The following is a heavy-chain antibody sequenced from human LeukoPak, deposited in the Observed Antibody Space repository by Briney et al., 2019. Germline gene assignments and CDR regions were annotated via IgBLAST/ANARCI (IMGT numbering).Heavy chain of an antibody. CDR1: GGSISSYY. CDR3: ARGVPDSSCYLFDY. V-gene: IGHV4-59*01. D-gene: IGHD3-22*01. CDR2: IYYSGST. Sequence: PSGTLSLTCTVSGGSISSYYWSWIREPPGKGLEWIGYIYYSGSTNYNPSLKSRVTISVDTSKNQFSLKLSSVTAADTAVYYCARGVPDSSCYLFDYWGQGTLVTVSS. J-gene: IGHJ4*02.